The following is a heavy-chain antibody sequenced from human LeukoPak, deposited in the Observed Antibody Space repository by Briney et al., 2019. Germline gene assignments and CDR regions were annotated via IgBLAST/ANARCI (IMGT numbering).Heavy chain of an antibody. CDR3: ARGFSLRLGEFGFDP. J-gene: IGHJ5*02. Sequence: SETLSLTCTVSGGSISSGDYYWSWIRQPPGKGLEWIGYIYYSGSTYYNPSLKSRVTISVDTSKNQFSLKLSSVTAADTAVYYCARGFSLRLGEFGFDPWGQGTLVTVSS. V-gene: IGHV4-30-4*08. CDR2: IYYSGST. D-gene: IGHD3-16*01. CDR1: GGSISSGDYY.